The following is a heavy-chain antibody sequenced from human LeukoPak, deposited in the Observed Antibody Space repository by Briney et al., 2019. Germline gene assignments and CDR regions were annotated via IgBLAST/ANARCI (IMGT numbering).Heavy chain of an antibody. V-gene: IGHV3-66*01. CDR3: ARGRPGYSFDY. Sequence: GGSVRLSCAASGLTVSTNYMSWARQAPGKGLEWVSVVYSGGSTYYADSVKGRFTISRDNSKNTLYLQVNSLRAEDTAVYYCARGRPGYSFDYWGQGTLVTVSS. D-gene: IGHD3-9*01. CDR2: VYSGGST. CDR1: GLTVSTNY. J-gene: IGHJ4*02.